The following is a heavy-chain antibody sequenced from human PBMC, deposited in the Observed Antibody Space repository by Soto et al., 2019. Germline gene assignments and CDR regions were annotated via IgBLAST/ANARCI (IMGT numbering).Heavy chain of an antibody. V-gene: IGHV4-30-4*01. Sequence: LSLTFTVSGGSISSGDYYWSWIRQPPGKGLEWIGYIYYSGSTYYNPSLKSRVTISVDTSKNQFSLKLSSVTAADTAVYYCARIHILNGYLFEYWGQGTLVTVSS. CDR3: ARIHILNGYLFEY. J-gene: IGHJ4*02. D-gene: IGHD3-9*01. CDR2: IYYSGST. CDR1: GGSISSGDYY.